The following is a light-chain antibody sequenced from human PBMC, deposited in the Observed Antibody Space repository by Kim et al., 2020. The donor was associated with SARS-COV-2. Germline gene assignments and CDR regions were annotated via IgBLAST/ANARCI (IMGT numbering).Light chain of an antibody. CDR2: DVS. V-gene: IGLV2-11*03. CDR1: SNDVGVYNY. Sequence: PGQSVTISCTGTSNDVGVYNYVSWYQQHPGKPPKLMIYDVSNRPSGVPDRFSGSKSGNTASLTISGLQPEDEADYYCCSYAGSYTVFGGGTQLTVL. CDR3: CSYAGSYTV. J-gene: IGLJ2*01.